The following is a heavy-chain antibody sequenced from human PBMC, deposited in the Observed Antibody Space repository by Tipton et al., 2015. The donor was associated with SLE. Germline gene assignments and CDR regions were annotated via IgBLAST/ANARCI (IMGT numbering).Heavy chain of an antibody. Sequence: TLSLTCTVPGGSISSGGYYWSWIRQHPGKGLEWIGYIYYSGSTYYNPSLKSRVTISVDTSKNQFSLKLSSVTAADTAVYYCAREREYYYGSGTTNGMDVWGQGTTVTVSS. CDR2: IYYSGST. D-gene: IGHD3-10*01. V-gene: IGHV4-31*03. CDR3: AREREYYYGSGTTNGMDV. CDR1: GGSISSGGYY. J-gene: IGHJ6*02.